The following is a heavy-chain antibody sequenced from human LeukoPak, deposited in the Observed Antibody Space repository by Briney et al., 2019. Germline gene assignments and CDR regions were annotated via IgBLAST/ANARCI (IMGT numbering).Heavy chain of an antibody. CDR3: AKHGSGDYYYGLDV. CDR1: GGSISSYY. D-gene: IGHD5-24*01. CDR2: IYYSGST. J-gene: IGHJ6*02. V-gene: IGHV4-59*01. Sequence: SETLSLTCTVSGGSISSYYWSWIRQPPGKGLEWIGYIYYSGSTNYNPSLKSRVTISVDTSKNQISLKLTSVTAADTAVYYCAKHGSGDYYYGLDVWGQGTTVTVSS.